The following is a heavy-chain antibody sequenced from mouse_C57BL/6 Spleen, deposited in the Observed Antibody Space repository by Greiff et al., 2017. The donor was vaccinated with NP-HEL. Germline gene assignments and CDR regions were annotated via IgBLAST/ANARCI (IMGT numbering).Heavy chain of an antibody. J-gene: IGHJ1*03. D-gene: IGHD1-1*01. CDR2: ISYSGST. CDR3: ERYTGYGSSYGYFDD. V-gene: IGHV3-8*01. CDR1: GYSITSDY. Sequence: EVHLVESGPGLAKPSQTLSLTCSVTGYSITSDYWSWIRKFPGNKLEYMGYISYSGSTYYNPSLKSRISITRDTSKNQYYLQLKSVTTEDTATYYCERYTGYGSSYGYFDDWGTGTTVTVSS.